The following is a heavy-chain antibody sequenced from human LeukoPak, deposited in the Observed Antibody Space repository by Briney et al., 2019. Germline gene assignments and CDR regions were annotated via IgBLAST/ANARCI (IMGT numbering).Heavy chain of an antibody. Sequence: TTSETLSLTCTVSGGSISSYYWSWIRQPPGKGLEWIGYIYYSGSTNYNPSLKSRVTISVDTSKNQFSLQLNSVTPEDTAVYYCARSPSGSHVDYWGQGTLVTVSS. CDR3: ARSPSGSHVDY. J-gene: IGHJ4*02. CDR2: IYYSGST. CDR1: GGSISSYY. V-gene: IGHV4-59*12. D-gene: IGHD1-26*01.